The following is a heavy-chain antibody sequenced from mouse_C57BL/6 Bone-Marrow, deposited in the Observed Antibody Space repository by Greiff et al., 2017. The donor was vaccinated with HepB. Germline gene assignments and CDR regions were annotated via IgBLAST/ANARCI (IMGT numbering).Heavy chain of an antibody. J-gene: IGHJ2*01. Sequence: EVKLMESGGGLVKPGGSLKLSCAASGFTFSSYAMSWVRQTPEKRLEWVATISDGGSYTYYPDNVKGRFTISRDNAKNNLYLQMSHLKSEDTAMYYCAREDDGYSDYWGQGTTLTVSS. V-gene: IGHV5-4*01. CDR1: GFTFSSYA. CDR2: ISDGGSYT. CDR3: AREDDGYSDY. D-gene: IGHD2-3*01.